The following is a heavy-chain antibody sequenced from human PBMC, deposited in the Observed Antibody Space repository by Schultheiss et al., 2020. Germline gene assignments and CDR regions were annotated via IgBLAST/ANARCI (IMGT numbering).Heavy chain of an antibody. D-gene: IGHD6-25*01. J-gene: IGHJ4*02. Sequence: SVKVSCKASGGTFSSYAISWVRQAPGQGLEWMGGISAYNGNTNYAQKFQGRVTFTADKSTSTAYMELSSLRSEDTAVYYCATFPTGAALGSVFDYWGQGTLVTVS. CDR1: GGTFSSYA. CDR2: ISAYNGNT. V-gene: IGHV1-69*10. CDR3: ATFPTGAALGSVFDY.